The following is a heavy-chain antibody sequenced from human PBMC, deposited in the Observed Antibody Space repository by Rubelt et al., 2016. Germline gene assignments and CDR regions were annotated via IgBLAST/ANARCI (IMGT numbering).Heavy chain of an antibody. Sequence: QVQLVQSGAEVKKPGASVKVSCKASGCTFSNYYIHWVRQAPGQGLEWMGMINSGGGSTSYAQKFQGRVTMTRETSTNTVYMELSSLRSEDTAMYYCARDYYDSRLDYWGQGTLVTVSS. CDR3: ARDYYDSRLDY. V-gene: IGHV1-46*01. CDR2: INSGGGST. J-gene: IGHJ4*01. CDR1: GCTFSNYY. D-gene: IGHD3-22*01.